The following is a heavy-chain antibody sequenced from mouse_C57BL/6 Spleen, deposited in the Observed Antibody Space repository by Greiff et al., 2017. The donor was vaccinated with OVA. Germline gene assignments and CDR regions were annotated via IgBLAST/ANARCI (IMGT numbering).Heavy chain of an antibody. D-gene: IGHD2-5*01. CDR2: IWSGGST. V-gene: IGHV2-2*01. Sequence: VQLQESGPGLVQPSQSLSITCTVSGFSLTSYGVHWVRQSPGKGLEWLGVIWSGGSTDYNAAFISRLSISKDKSKSQVFFKMNSLQADDTAIYYCARKRRSNYVDYWDYWGQGTTLTVSS. CDR1: GFSLTSYG. CDR3: ARKRRSNYVDYWDY. J-gene: IGHJ2*01.